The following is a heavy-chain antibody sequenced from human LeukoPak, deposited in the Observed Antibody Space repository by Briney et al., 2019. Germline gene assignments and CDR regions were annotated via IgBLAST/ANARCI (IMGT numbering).Heavy chain of an antibody. CDR1: GTTVISHY. V-gene: IGHV3-21*01. CDR2: ISSSSSHI. Sequence: PGGSLRLSCAVSGTTVISHYMNWVRQAPGKGMEWVSSISSSSSHIYYADSVKGRFTMSRDNAKNSLYLQMNSLRADDTAVYYCARVLEAASFDYWGQGSPVTVSS. CDR3: ARVLEAASFDY. D-gene: IGHD6-13*01. J-gene: IGHJ4*02.